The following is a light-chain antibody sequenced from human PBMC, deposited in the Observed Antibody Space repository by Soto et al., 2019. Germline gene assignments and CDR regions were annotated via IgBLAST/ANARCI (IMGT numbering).Light chain of an antibody. V-gene: IGKV3-11*01. J-gene: IGKJ1*01. CDR3: QQRSTWPPWT. CDR2: TAS. Sequence: EIVLTQSPATLSLSPGERATLYCRASQSVSNYLAWYQQKPGQAPRLLIYTASNRATGIPARFSGSGSGTDFTLTISSLEHEAFAVYYCQQRSTWPPWTFGQGNKVEIK. CDR1: QSVSNY.